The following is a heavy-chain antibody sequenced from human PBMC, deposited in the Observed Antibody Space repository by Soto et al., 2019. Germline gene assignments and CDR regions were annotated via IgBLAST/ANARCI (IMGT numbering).Heavy chain of an antibody. CDR1: GGSISSSSYY. CDR2: IYYSGST. Sequence: SETLSLTCTVSGGSISSSSYYWGWIRQPPGKGLEWIGSIYYSGSTYYNPSLKSRVTISVDTSKNQFSLKLSSVTAADTAVYYCARDSSSWYIVAGWFDPWGQGTLVTV. V-gene: IGHV4-39*01. J-gene: IGHJ5*02. D-gene: IGHD6-13*01. CDR3: ARDSSSWYIVAGWFDP.